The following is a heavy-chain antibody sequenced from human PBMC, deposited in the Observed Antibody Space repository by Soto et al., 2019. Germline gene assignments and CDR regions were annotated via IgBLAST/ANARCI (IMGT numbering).Heavy chain of an antibody. CDR3: ARHGPSAPRGFFDA. CDR1: AASISSSSDY. D-gene: IGHD3-10*01. CDR2: IYHTGTS. J-gene: IGHJ5*02. Sequence: QLQESGPGLVKPSETLPLSCTVSAASISSSSDYWAWIRQSPGRGLEWIGSIYHTGTSYYSPSIKSLVTMSVDTSRNYFSLKMNSVTASDTAIYFCARHGPSAPRGFFDALGQGMLVTVSS. V-gene: IGHV4-39*01.